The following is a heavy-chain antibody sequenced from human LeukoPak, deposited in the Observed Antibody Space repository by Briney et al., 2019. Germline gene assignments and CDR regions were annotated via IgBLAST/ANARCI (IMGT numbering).Heavy chain of an antibody. V-gene: IGHV4-59*11. Sequence: SETLSLTCTVSGGSISSHFWSWIRQPPGGGLEWIGSIYYTGSTNFNPSLKSPVTISIDASNNHFSLKLNSVTAADTAVYYCARSYNSGSYYPYYFDYWGQGMLVTVSS. CDR2: IYYTGST. CDR1: GGSISSHF. CDR3: ARSYNSGSYYPYYFDY. J-gene: IGHJ4*02. D-gene: IGHD3-10*01.